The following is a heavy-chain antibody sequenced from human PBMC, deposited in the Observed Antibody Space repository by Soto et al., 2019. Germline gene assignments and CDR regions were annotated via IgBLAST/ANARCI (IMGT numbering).Heavy chain of an antibody. V-gene: IGHV4-39*01. CDR1: GGSISSSSYY. Sequence: SETLSLTCTVSGGSISSSSYYWGWIRQPPGKGLEWIGSIYYSGSTYYNPSLKSRVTISVDTSKNQFSLKLSSVTAADTAVYYCARHRITIFGVVIIRNNWFDPWGQGTLVTAPQ. D-gene: IGHD3-3*01. J-gene: IGHJ5*02. CDR2: IYYSGST. CDR3: ARHRITIFGVVIIRNNWFDP.